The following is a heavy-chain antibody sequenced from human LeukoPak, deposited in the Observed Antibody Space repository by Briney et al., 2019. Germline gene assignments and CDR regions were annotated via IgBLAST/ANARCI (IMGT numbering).Heavy chain of an antibody. V-gene: IGHV4-34*01. J-gene: IGHJ4*02. D-gene: IGHD1-1*01. CDR3: ARGGRTTGTMVTRYIDY. CDR2: INRSGST. Sequence: SETLSLTCAVYGGSFSGYYWSWIRQPPGKGLEWIGEINRSGSTNYNPSLKRRVTISVDTSKNQFSLKLSSVTAADTAVYYCARGGRTTGTMVTRYIDYWGQGTLVTVSS. CDR1: GGSFSGYY.